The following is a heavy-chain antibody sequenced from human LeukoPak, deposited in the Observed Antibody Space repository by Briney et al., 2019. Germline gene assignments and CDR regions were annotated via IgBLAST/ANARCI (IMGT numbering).Heavy chain of an antibody. J-gene: IGHJ4*02. Sequence: SETLSLTCTVSGGSLSSGSYYWSWIRQPAGKGLEWIGRIYTSGSTNYNPSLKSRVTISVDTSKNQFSLKLSSVTAADTAVYYCAREADPSVWGQGTLVTVSS. CDR2: IYTSGST. CDR1: GGSLSSGSYY. V-gene: IGHV4-61*02. CDR3: AREADPSV.